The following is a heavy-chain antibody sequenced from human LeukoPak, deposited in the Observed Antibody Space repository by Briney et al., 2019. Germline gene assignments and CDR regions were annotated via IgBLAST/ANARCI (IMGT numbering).Heavy chain of an antibody. J-gene: IGHJ4*02. CDR1: GYTFTNYA. D-gene: IGHD3-3*01. Sequence: ASAKVSCKASGYTFTNYAMNWVRQAPGQGLEWMGWINTNNGNPSYAQGFTGRFVFSLDTSVSTAYLQIGSLKAEDTAVYYCARDGGVATYDYWGQGTLVTVSS. CDR3: ARDGGVATYDY. CDR2: INTNNGNP. V-gene: IGHV7-4-1*01.